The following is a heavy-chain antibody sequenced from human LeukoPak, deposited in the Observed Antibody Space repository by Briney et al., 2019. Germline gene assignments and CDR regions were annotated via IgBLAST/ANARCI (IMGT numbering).Heavy chain of an antibody. CDR1: GFTFSSYS. V-gene: IGHV3-21*01. CDR3: ARAPEQWLVPAEVDY. CDR2: ISSSSSYI. J-gene: IGHJ4*02. Sequence: SGGSLRLSCAASGFTFSSYSMNWVRQAPGKGLEWVSSISSSSSYIYYADSVKGRFTISRDNAKNSLYLQMNSLRAEDTAVYYCARAPEQWLVPAEVDYWGQGTLVTVSS. D-gene: IGHD6-19*01.